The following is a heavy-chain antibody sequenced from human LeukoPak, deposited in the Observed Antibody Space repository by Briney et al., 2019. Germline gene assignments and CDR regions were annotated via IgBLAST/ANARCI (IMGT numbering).Heavy chain of an antibody. CDR2: IDRDVSST. CDR3: ARVFSGWYVYFDN. J-gene: IGHJ4*02. D-gene: IGHD6-19*01. Sequence: GESLTLSCAASGFTFSRYLMLWLRQAPGKGLVWLSRIDRDVSSTTCAACVKGRLTICRNNAKNTLYLQINILRAEDTAVYYWARVFSGWYVYFDNWGQGTLVTVSS. V-gene: IGHV3-74*03. CDR1: GFTFSRYL.